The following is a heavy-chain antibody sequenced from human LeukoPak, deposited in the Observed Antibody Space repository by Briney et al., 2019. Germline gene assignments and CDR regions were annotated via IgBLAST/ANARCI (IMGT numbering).Heavy chain of an antibody. V-gene: IGHV4-61*01. J-gene: IGHJ4*02. CDR3: ARDPPGSGPNFDY. D-gene: IGHD3-10*01. Sequence: SETLSLTCTVSGGSISSSSYYWSWIRQPPGKGLEWIGYIYNIGSTNYNPSLKSRVTISVDTSKNQFSLKLSSVTAADTAVYYCARDPPGSGPNFDYWGQGTLVTVSS. CDR1: GGSISSSSYY. CDR2: IYNIGST.